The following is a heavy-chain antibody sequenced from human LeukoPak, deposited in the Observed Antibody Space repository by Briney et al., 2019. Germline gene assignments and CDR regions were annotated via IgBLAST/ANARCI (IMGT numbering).Heavy chain of an antibody. CDR3: ARDPTSSSSWYRGNNVYYYYYMDV. CDR2: MSGSGGST. V-gene: IGHV3-23*01. CDR1: GFTFSIYG. D-gene: IGHD6-13*01. Sequence: GGTLRLSCAASGFTFSIYGMSWVRQAPGRGLEWVSAMSGSGGSTYYADSVKGRFTISRDNSKNTLYLQMNSLRAEDTAVYYCARDPTSSSSWYRGNNVYYYYYMDVWGKGTTVTVSS. J-gene: IGHJ6*03.